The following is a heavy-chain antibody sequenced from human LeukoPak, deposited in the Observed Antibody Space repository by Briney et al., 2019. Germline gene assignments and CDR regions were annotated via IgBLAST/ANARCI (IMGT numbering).Heavy chain of an antibody. V-gene: IGHV3-30*03. Sequence: PGGSLRLSCAASGFTFSSYAMSWVRQAPGKGLEWVAVISYDGSNKYSADSVKGRFTISRDNSKNTLYLQMNSLRPEDTAVYYCATDHGFHYGAYFDYWGQGTLVTVSS. CDR1: GFTFSSYA. J-gene: IGHJ4*02. CDR2: ISYDGSNK. D-gene: IGHD4-17*01. CDR3: ATDHGFHYGAYFDY.